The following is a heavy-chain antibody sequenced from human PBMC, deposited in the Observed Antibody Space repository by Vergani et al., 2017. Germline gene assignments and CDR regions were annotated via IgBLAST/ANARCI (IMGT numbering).Heavy chain of an antibody. CDR3: ARVAAAEFEWWDDRLSWFDY. D-gene: IGHD6-13*01. Sequence: QVQLVQSGAEVKKPGASVKVSCKASGYTFTGYYMHWVRQAPGQGLEWMGWINPNSGGTNYAQKFQGRVTMTRDTSISTAYMELSRLRSDDTAVYYCARVAAAEFEWWDDRLSWFDYWGQGTLVTVSS. CDR1: GYTFTGYY. CDR2: INPNSGGT. V-gene: IGHV1-2*02. J-gene: IGHJ4*02.